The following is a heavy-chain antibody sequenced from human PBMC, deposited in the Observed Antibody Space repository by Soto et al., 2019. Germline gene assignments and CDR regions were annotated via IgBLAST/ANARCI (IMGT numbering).Heavy chain of an antibody. J-gene: IGHJ4*02. Sequence: ASVKVSCKASGYIFTAYSMHWVRQAPGQGLEWLGWINPNSGDTIYAQKFQDRVTMTCDTSVSTAYLELSSLSSDDAALYYCAREASAVVSLDYWGQGTLVTVSS. CDR1: GYIFTAYS. CDR2: INPNSGDT. D-gene: IGHD2-15*01. V-gene: IGHV1-2*02. CDR3: AREASAVVSLDY.